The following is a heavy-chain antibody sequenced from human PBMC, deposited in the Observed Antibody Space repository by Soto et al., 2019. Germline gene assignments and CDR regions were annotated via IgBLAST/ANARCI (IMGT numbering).Heavy chain of an antibody. D-gene: IGHD3-16*01. V-gene: IGHV1-69*01. CDR3: ARGWGYVSTYYYYAY. J-gene: IGHJ4*02. Sequence: QVQLVQSVAEVRKPGSSVRVSCKASGGSFNRHTISWVRQAPGQGLDWMGGIIPIFGTANHAQKFQGRVTIIADESKSTVYMALSSLSADETAIYYCARGWGYVSTYYYYAYWGQGTLVIVSS. CDR2: IIPIFGTA. CDR1: GGSFNRHT.